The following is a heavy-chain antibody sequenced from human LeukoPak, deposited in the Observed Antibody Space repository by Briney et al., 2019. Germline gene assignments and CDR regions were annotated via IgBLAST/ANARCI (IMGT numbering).Heavy chain of an antibody. J-gene: IGHJ4*02. V-gene: IGHV3-23*01. CDR1: GFTFSSYA. D-gene: IGHD6-19*01. CDR2: ISGSGGST. Sequence: QAGGSLRLSCAASGFTFSSYAMSWVRQAPGKGLEWVSAISGSGGSTYYADSVKGRFTISRDNSKNTLYLQMNSLRAEDTAVCYCAKAPGIAVASLDYWGQGTLVTVSS. CDR3: AKAPGIAVASLDY.